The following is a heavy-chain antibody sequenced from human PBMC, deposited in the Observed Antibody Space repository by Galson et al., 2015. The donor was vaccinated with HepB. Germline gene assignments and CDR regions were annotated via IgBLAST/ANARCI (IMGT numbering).Heavy chain of an antibody. V-gene: IGHV1-46*03. D-gene: IGHD3-9*01. Sequence: SVKVSCKASGYTFTSYYMHWVRQAPGQGLEWMGIINPSGGSTSYAQKFQGRVTMTRDTSTSTVYMELSSLRSEDTAVYYCARDQVDYYDILTGKYTDVPYYYYGMDVWGQGTTVTVSS. CDR2: INPSGGST. CDR3: ARDQVDYYDILTGKYTDVPYYYYGMDV. J-gene: IGHJ6*02. CDR1: GYTFTSYY.